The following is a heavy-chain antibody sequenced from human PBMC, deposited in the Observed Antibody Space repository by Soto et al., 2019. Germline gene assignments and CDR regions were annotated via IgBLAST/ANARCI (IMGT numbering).Heavy chain of an antibody. CDR2: INHSGST. CDR3: ASCYYDSSGYYYTDYYYGMDV. D-gene: IGHD3-22*01. J-gene: IGHJ6*02. Sequence: SETLSLTCTVSGDSVTSDSYFWSWIRQPPGKGLAWIGEINHSGSTNYNPSLKSRVTISVDTSKNQFSLKLSSVTAADTAVYYCASCYYDSSGYYYTDYYYGMDVWGQGTTVTVSS. V-gene: IGHV4-61*01. CDR1: GDSVTSDSYF.